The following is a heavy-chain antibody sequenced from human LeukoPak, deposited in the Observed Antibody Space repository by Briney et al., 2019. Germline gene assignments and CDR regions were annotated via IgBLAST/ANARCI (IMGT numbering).Heavy chain of an antibody. J-gene: IGHJ4*02. D-gene: IGHD5-18*01. CDR1: GYTFTSYD. CDR2: MNPNSGNT. Sequence: ASVKVSCKASGYTFTSYDINWVRQATGQGLEWMGWMNPNSGNTGYAQKFQGRVTMTRNTSISTAYMELSSLRSEDTAVYYCARGLHYQRGYSYLYYFDYWGQGTLVTVSS. CDR3: ARGLHYQRGYSYLYYFDY. V-gene: IGHV1-8*01.